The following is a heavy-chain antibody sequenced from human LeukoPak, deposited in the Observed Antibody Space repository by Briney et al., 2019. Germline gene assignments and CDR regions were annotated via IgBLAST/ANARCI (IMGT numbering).Heavy chain of an antibody. CDR3: AKDRRSGWYAYYFDY. CDR2: IDSDGINT. D-gene: IGHD6-19*01. Sequence: GGSLRLSCAASGFTFSNYWMHWVRQAPGKGLVWVSRIDSDGINTSYADSVKGRFTISRDNAKNTLYLQMNSLRAEDTAVYYCAKDRRSGWYAYYFDYWGQGTLVTVSS. J-gene: IGHJ4*02. V-gene: IGHV3-74*01. CDR1: GFTFSNYW.